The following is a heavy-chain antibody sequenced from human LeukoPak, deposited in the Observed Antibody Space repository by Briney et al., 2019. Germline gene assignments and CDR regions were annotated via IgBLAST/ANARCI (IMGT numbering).Heavy chain of an antibody. CDR1: GYTFTSYY. CDR2: IIPIFGTA. J-gene: IGHJ6*03. D-gene: IGHD6-19*01. Sequence: ASVKVSCKASGYTFTSYYMHWVRQAPGQGLEWMGGIIPIFGTANYAQKFQGRVTITADKSTSTAYMELSSLRSEDTAVYYCALAVEYYYYYMDVWGKGTTVTVSS. V-gene: IGHV1-69*06. CDR3: ALAVEYYYYYMDV.